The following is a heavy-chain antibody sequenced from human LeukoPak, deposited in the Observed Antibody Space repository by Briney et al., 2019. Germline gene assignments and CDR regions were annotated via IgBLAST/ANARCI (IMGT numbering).Heavy chain of an antibody. J-gene: IGHJ4*02. Sequence: ASVKDSCKASGGTFSSYAISWVRQAPGQGLEWMGGIIPIFGTANYAQKFQGRVTITADESTSTAYMELSSLRSEDTAVYYCAIVSGVYGSGSYVLDYWGQGTLVTVSS. CDR1: GGTFSSYA. V-gene: IGHV1-69*13. D-gene: IGHD3-10*01. CDR3: AIVSGVYGSGSYVLDY. CDR2: IIPIFGTA.